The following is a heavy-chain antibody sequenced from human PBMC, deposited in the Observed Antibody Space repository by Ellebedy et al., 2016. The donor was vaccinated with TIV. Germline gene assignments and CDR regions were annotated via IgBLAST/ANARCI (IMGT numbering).Heavy chain of an antibody. Sequence: PGGSLRLSCAASGFTFSSYGMHWVRQAPGKGLEWVAVIWYDGSNKYYADSVKGRFTISRDNSKNTLYLQMNSLRAEDTAVYYCAGFRVVATITSVYWGQGTLVTVSS. V-gene: IGHV3-33*01. D-gene: IGHD5-12*01. J-gene: IGHJ4*02. CDR1: GFTFSSYG. CDR2: IWYDGSNK. CDR3: AGFRVVATITSVY.